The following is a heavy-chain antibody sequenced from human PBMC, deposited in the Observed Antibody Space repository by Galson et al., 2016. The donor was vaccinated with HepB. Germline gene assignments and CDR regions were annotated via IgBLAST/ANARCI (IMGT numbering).Heavy chain of an antibody. D-gene: IGHD2-15*01. CDR2: VYFSGST. CDR1: GDSISHNY. J-gene: IGHJ4*02. CDR3: ARRRLPLSSFDY. Sequence: SETLSLTCTVSGDSISHNYWSWIRQPPGKGLEWIGSVYFSGSTSYNSSLKSRASISLDTSKNQFTLKLTSVTAADPALYYCARRRLPLSSFDYWGQGTLVTVSS. V-gene: IGHV4-59*05.